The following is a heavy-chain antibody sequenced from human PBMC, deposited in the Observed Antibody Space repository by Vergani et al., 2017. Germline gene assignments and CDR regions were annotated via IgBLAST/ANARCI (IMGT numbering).Heavy chain of an antibody. J-gene: IGHJ4*02. V-gene: IGHV1-69*13. CDR2: IIPIFGTA. Sequence: QVQLVQSGTEVKKPGASVKVSCKASGYTFTSYAISWVRQAPGQGLEWMGGIIPIFGTANYAQKFQGRVTITADESTSTAYMELSSLRSEDTAVYYCAIRIVGANPFDYWGQGTLVTVSS. CDR1: GYTFTSYA. D-gene: IGHD1-26*01. CDR3: AIRIVGANPFDY.